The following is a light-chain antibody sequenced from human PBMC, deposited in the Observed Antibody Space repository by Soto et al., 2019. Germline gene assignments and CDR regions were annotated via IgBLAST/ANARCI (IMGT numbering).Light chain of an antibody. Sequence: EIVLTQSPATLSLSPGEIATLYFSASQSVNTYLGWYQQKPGQAPRLLIYDAINRATGIPARFSGSGSGTDFTLTISSLEPEDVAVYYCQQRSNWPRTFGQGTKVDI. CDR2: DAI. CDR3: QQRSNWPRT. V-gene: IGKV3-11*01. J-gene: IGKJ1*01. CDR1: QSVNTY.